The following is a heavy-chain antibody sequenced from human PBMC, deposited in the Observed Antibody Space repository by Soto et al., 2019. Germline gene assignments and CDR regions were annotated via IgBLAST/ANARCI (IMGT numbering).Heavy chain of an antibody. CDR2: INAGNGNT. Sequence: GASVKVSCKASGYTFTSYAMHWVRQAPGQRLEWMGWINAGNGNTKYSQKFQGRVTITRDTSASTAYMELSSLRSEDTAVYYCARDGLPSWALYYFDYWGQGTLVTVSS. D-gene: IGHD3-16*01. CDR1: GYTFTSYA. CDR3: ARDGLPSWALYYFDY. J-gene: IGHJ4*02. V-gene: IGHV1-3*01.